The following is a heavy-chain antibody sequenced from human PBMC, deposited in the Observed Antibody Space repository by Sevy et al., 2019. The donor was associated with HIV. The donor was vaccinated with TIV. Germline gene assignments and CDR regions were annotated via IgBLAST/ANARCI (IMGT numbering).Heavy chain of an antibody. Sequence: GGSLRLSCAASGFTFTTYGMYWVRQAPGKGLEWVALISHDGSDKQYADSVKGRFYISRDNSKNTLYVQMNSLRAEDTAVYYCAKDRGNCIGGYYNGMNVWGQGTTVTVSS. CDR3: AKDRGNCIGGYYNGMNV. D-gene: IGHD2-15*01. J-gene: IGHJ6*02. V-gene: IGHV3-30*18. CDR1: GFTFTTYG. CDR2: ISHDGSDK.